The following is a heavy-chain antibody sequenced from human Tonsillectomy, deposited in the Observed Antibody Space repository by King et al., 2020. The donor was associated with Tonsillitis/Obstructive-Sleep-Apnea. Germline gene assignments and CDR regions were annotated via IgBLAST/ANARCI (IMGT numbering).Heavy chain of an antibody. V-gene: IGHV3-30*04. Sequence: VQLVESGGGVVQPGRSLRLSCAASGFTFSSYAMHWVRQAPGKGLEWVAVMSYDGSNKYYADSVKGRFTISRDNPKNTLYLQMNSLRAEDTAEYYCARPNMVRGVIGGVYFDYWGQGTLVTVSS. J-gene: IGHJ4*02. CDR3: ARPNMVRGVIGGVYFDY. D-gene: IGHD3-10*01. CDR2: MSYDGSNK. CDR1: GFTFSSYA.